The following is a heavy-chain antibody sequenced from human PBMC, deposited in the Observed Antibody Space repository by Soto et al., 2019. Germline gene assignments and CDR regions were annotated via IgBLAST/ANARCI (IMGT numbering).Heavy chain of an antibody. CDR3: ARRRYSSGWYREDY. Sequence: SVKVSCKASGGTFRSYSISWGRQAPGQGLEWMGGIIPIFGTANYAQKFQGRVTITADESTSTAYMEPSSLRSEDTAVYYCARRRYSSGWYREDYWGQGTLVTVSS. CDR2: IIPIFGTA. CDR1: GGTFRSYS. V-gene: IGHV1-69*01. J-gene: IGHJ4*02. D-gene: IGHD6-19*01.